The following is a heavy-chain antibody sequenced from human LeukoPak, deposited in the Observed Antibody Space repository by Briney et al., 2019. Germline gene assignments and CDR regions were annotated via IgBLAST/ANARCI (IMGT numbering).Heavy chain of an antibody. Sequence: SQTLSLTCAVSGGSISSGGYSWSWIRQPPGKGLEWIGYIYHSGSTYYNPSLKSRVTISVDRSKNQFSLKLSSVTAADTAVYYCARIVVVAATAVRWFDPWGQGTLVTVSS. CDR1: GGSISSGGYS. CDR3: ARIVVVAATAVRWFDP. CDR2: IYHSGST. D-gene: IGHD2-15*01. V-gene: IGHV4-30-2*01. J-gene: IGHJ5*02.